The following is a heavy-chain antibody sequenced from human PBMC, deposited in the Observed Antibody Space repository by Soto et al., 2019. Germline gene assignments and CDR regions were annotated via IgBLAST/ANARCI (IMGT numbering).Heavy chain of an antibody. J-gene: IGHJ5*02. CDR3: TTAYSSGWPLWAP. V-gene: IGHV3-15*01. Sequence: EVQLVESGGGLVKPGGSLRLSCAASGFTFSNAWMSWVRQAPGKGLEWVGRIKSKTDGGTTDYAAPVKGRFTISRDDSKNTLYLQMNSLKAEDTAVYYCTTAYSSGWPLWAPWGQGTLVTVSS. CDR2: IKSKTDGGTT. CDR1: GFTFSNAW. D-gene: IGHD6-19*01.